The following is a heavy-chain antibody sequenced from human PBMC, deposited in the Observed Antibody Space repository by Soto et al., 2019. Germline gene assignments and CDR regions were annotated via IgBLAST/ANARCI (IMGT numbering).Heavy chain of an antibody. D-gene: IGHD6-19*01. J-gene: IGHJ6*02. Sequence: QPGGSLRLSCAAYGFTFSSYGMHWVRQAPGKGLEWVAVIWYDESNKYYADSVKGRFTISRDNSKNTLYLQMNSLRAEDTAVYYCARDLIAVAADDQGYYYGMDVWGQGTTVTVSS. V-gene: IGHV3-33*01. CDR3: ARDLIAVAADDQGYYYGMDV. CDR1: GFTFSSYG. CDR2: IWYDESNK.